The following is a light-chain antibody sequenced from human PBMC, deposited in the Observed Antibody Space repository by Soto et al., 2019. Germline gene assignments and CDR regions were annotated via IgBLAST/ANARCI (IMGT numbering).Light chain of an antibody. CDR2: KGT. Sequence: QSVLAQPASVSGSPGQSITISCTGTSSDVGAYNSVSWYQQHPHRAPQVIIYKGTQRPSGVSNRFSGSTSGNAASLTISALQADDEAYYFCCSSAPESTYVFGTGTKVTVL. V-gene: IGLV2-23*01. J-gene: IGLJ1*01. CDR1: SSDVGAYNS. CDR3: CSSAPESTYV.